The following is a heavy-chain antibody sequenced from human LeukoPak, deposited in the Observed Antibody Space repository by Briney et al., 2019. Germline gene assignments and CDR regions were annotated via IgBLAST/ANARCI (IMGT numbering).Heavy chain of an antibody. CDR2: ISGSGSST. CDR3: AKHDSSGYNPVYFDY. Sequence: PGGSLRLSCAASGFTFSSYGMSWVRQAPGKGLQWVSAISGSGSSTHYADSVKGRFTISRDNSKNTMYLQVNSLRAEDTAVYYCAKHDSSGYNPVYFDYSGQGTLVTVSS. V-gene: IGHV3-23*01. D-gene: IGHD3-22*01. J-gene: IGHJ4*02. CDR1: GFTFSSYG.